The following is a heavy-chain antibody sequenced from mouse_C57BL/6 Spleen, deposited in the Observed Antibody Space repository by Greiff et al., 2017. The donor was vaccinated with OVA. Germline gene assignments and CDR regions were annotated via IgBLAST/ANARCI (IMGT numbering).Heavy chain of an antibody. CDR1: GFTFSSYA. CDR2: ISDGGSYT. D-gene: IGHD2-3*01. CDR3: ARDPSYDGYPFDY. Sequence: EVQRVESGGGLVKPGGSLKLSCAASGFTFSSYAMSWVRQTPEKRLEWVATISDGGSYTYYPDNVKGRFTISRDNAKNNLYLQMSHLKSEDTAMYYCARDPSYDGYPFDYWGQGTTLTVSS. J-gene: IGHJ2*01. V-gene: IGHV5-4*01.